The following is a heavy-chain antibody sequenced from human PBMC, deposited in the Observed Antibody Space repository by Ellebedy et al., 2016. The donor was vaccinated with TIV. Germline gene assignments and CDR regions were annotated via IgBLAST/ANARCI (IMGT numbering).Heavy chain of an antibody. V-gene: IGHV3-21*01. J-gene: IGHJ1*01. CDR1: GFNFGGHA. CDR3: ARGVDTALVEHFQH. CDR2: IGSSAYTT. Sequence: GESLKISCAASGFNFGGHAMKWVRQAPGKGLEWVSSIGSSAYTTHYADSVNGRFAISRDNAKNSLYLQMNSLRAEDTALYYCARGVDTALVEHFQHWGQGTRVTVSS. D-gene: IGHD5-18*01.